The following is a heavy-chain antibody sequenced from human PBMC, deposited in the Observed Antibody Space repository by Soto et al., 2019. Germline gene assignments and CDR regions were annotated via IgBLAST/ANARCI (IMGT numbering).Heavy chain of an antibody. CDR3: AREAAGFDI. V-gene: IGHV3-53*02. Sequence: EMQLVETGGGLIQPGGSLRLSCAASGFTVSDDHMSWVRQAPGKGPEWVSVIYYGGTTYYADSVQGRFTISRDKSKNTLYLQMNDLRADDTAVYYCAREAAGFDIWGQGTMGNVSS. CDR2: IYYGGTT. CDR1: GFTVSDDH. J-gene: IGHJ3*02.